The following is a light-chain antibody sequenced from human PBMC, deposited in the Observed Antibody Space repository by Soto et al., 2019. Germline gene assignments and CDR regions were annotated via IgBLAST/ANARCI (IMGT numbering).Light chain of an antibody. Sequence: DVHMTQSPSTLSASVGHIFTITCRASQNIRSRLAWFQQKPGKAPKLLIYDASSLESGVPQRLSGSGSGTEFTLTISRMQTDDFSTYYCQQYHSYWTFGQGTKVDIK. J-gene: IGKJ1*01. CDR3: QQYHSYWT. V-gene: IGKV1-5*01. CDR1: QNIRSR. CDR2: DAS.